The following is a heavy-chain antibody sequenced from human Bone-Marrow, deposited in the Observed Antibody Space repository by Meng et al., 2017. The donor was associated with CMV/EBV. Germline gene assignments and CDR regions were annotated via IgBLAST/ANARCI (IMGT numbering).Heavy chain of an antibody. J-gene: IGHJ4*02. D-gene: IGHD6-19*01. Sequence: GESLKISCAASGFTFSSYSMNWVRQAPGKGLEWVSSISSSSSYIYYADSVKGRFTISRDNAENSLYLQMNSLRAEDTAVNYCARDYLAFISGPFDYWGQGTLVTVSS. CDR2: ISSSSSYI. CDR3: ARDYLAFISGPFDY. CDR1: GFTFSSYS. V-gene: IGHV3-21*01.